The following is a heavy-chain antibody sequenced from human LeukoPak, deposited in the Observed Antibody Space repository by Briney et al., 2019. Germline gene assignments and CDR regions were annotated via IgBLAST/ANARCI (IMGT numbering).Heavy chain of an antibody. CDR1: GFTFSSYG. V-gene: IGHV3-23*01. Sequence: GGSLRLSCAASGFTFSSYGTNWVRQAPGKGLEWISGISPSGGGTYYADFVKGRFTISRDNSKNTLYLQMNSLRAEDTAVYYCARAPYGDYGDVWYFDLWGRGTLVTVSS. CDR2: ISPSGGGT. D-gene: IGHD4-17*01. J-gene: IGHJ2*01. CDR3: ARAPYGDYGDVWYFDL.